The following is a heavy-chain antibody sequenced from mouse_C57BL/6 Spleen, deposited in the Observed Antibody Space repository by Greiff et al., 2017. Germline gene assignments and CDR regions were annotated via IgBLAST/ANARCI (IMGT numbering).Heavy chain of an antibody. J-gene: IGHJ1*03. Sequence: QVQLQQPGAELVKPGASVKLSCKASGYTFTSYWMHWVKQRPGRGLEWIGRSDPNSGGTKYNEKFKSKATLTVDKPSSTAYMQLSSLTSEDSAVYYCARDGSSYFDVWGTGTTVTVSS. D-gene: IGHD1-1*01. CDR1: GYTFTSYW. CDR3: ARDGSSYFDV. CDR2: SDPNSGGT. V-gene: IGHV1-72*01.